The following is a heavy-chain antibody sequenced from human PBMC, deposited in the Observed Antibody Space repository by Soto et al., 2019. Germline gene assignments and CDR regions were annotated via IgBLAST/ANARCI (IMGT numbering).Heavy chain of an antibody. CDR1: GFTFSSHV. Sequence: EVQLWESGGGLVQPGGSLRLSCAVSGFTFSSHVMSWVRQAPGKGLEWVSAISGTGGTYYADSVKGRFTISRDNSKNALYLQMKNLRDEDTDVYYCAKDRRGAYCSGGICYSPDYWGQGTLVIVSS. CDR3: AKDRRGAYCSGGICYSPDY. J-gene: IGHJ4*02. CDR2: ISGTGGT. V-gene: IGHV3-23*01. D-gene: IGHD2-15*01.